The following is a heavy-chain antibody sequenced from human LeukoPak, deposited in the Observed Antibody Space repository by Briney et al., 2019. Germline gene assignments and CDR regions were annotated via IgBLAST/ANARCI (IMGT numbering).Heavy chain of an antibody. CDR2: INPSSGGT. Sequence: ASVKVSCKASGYTFTGYYMHWVRQAPGQGLEWMGWINPSSGGTNYAQKFQGRVTMTRDTSISTAYMELSRLRSDDTAVYYCARTNVVATVHYFDYWGQGTLVTVSS. V-gene: IGHV1-2*02. D-gene: IGHD5-12*01. J-gene: IGHJ4*02. CDR1: GYTFTGYY. CDR3: ARTNVVATVHYFDY.